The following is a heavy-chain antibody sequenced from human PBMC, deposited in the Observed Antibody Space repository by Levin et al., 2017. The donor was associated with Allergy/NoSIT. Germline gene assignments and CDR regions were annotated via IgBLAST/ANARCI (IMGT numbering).Heavy chain of an antibody. CDR1: GFTFDDYA. J-gene: IGHJ3*02. Sequence: GGSLRLSCAASGFTFDDYAMHWVRQAPGKGLEWVSGICWNSGSIGYADSVKGRFTISRDNAKNTLYLQMNSLRTEDTALYYCARDNIGLADSFDIWGQGTMVIVSS. CDR3: ARDNIGLADSFDI. D-gene: IGHD3/OR15-3a*01. V-gene: IGHV3-9*01. CDR2: ICWNSGSI.